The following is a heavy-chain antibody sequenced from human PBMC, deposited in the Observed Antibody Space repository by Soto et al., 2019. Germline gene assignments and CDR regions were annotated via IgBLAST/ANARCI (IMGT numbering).Heavy chain of an antibody. V-gene: IGHV4-59*01. J-gene: IGHJ5*02. CDR2: IYYSGST. CDR3: ARTVVVVAATRRTVWFDP. CDR1: GGSISSYY. D-gene: IGHD2-15*01. Sequence: SETLSLTCTVSGGSISSYYWSWIRQPPGKGLEWIGYIYYSGSTNYNPSLKSRVTISVDTSKNQFSLKLSSVTAADTAVYYCARTVVVVAATRRTVWFDPWGQGTLVTVSS.